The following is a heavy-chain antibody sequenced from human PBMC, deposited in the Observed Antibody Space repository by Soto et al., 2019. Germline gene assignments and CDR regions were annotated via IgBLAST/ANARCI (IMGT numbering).Heavy chain of an antibody. CDR3: ARDVETSMDGLNYFDP. D-gene: IGHD5-18*01. CDR1: GFTFSSYT. V-gene: IGHV3-21*01. Sequence: PGWSLRLSCAASGFTFSSYTMNWVRQAPGKGLEWVSSISSSGSYIHYADSVKGRFTISRDNAKSSLFLQMDSLRAEDTALYYCARDVETSMDGLNYFDPWGQGTLVTVSS. CDR2: ISSSGSYI. J-gene: IGHJ5*02.